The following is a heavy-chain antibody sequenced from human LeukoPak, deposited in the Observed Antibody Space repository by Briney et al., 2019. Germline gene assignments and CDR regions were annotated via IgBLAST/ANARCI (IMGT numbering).Heavy chain of an antibody. CDR1: GFTLSTYW. V-gene: IGHV3-7*01. Sequence: PGRSLRLSCAASGFTLSTYWMSWVRQAPGKGLEWVANIKQDQSEKYYVDSAKGRFTVSRDNAQNSLYLQMNSLRGDDTAVYYCARYNSASSLDYWGQGTLVTVSS. J-gene: IGHJ4*02. CDR2: IKQDQSEK. CDR3: ARYNSASSLDY. D-gene: IGHD2/OR15-2a*01.